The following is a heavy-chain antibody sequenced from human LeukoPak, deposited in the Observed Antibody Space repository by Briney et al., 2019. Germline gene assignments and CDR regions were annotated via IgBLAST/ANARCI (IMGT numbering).Heavy chain of an antibody. J-gene: IGHJ4*02. CDR2: IRSKAYGGTT. Sequence: PGGSLRLSCTASGFTLGDYAVSWVRQAPGKGLEWVGFIRSKAYGGTTEYAASVKGRFTISRDDSKSTAYLQMNSLKTEDTAVYYCTTHGASYYFDYWGQGTLVTVSS. CDR3: TTHGASYYFDY. CDR1: GFTLGDYA. V-gene: IGHV3-49*04. D-gene: IGHD6-6*01.